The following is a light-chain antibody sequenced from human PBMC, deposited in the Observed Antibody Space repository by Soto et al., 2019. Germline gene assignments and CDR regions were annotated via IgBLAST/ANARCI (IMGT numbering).Light chain of an antibody. CDR1: SSDVGTYNL. Sequence: QSVLTQPASVSGSPGQSITISCTGTSSDVGTYNLVSWYQQHPGKAPKLMIYEGSKRPSGVSYRFSGSKSGNTASLTISGLQAEDEADHYCCSYSGGSTRYVFGTGTKGTVL. V-gene: IGLV2-23*01. CDR2: EGS. J-gene: IGLJ1*01. CDR3: CSYSGGSTRYV.